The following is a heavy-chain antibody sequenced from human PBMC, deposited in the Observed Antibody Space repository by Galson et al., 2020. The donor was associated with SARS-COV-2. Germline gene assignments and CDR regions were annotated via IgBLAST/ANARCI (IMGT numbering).Heavy chain of an antibody. Sequence: GESLKISCAASGFTFRSYSMNWVRQAPGKGLEWVSYISNSSRTIYYPDSVKGRFTISRDNAKNSLYLHMNSLRADDTAVYYCAGLSSLDYWGQGTLVTVSS. J-gene: IGHJ4*02. CDR1: GFTFRSYS. CDR3: AGLSSLDY. V-gene: IGHV3-48*01. D-gene: IGHD6-13*01. CDR2: ISNSSRTI.